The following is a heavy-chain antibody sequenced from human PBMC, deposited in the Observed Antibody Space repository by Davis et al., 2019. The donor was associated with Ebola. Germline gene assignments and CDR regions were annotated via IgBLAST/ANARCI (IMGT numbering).Heavy chain of an antibody. CDR1: GYTFTSYD. V-gene: IGHV1-8*01. D-gene: IGHD3-10*01. J-gene: IGHJ6*02. CDR2: MNPNSGNT. CDR3: ARDPMVRGVIDYYGMDV. Sequence: ASVKVSCKASGYTFTSYDINWVRQATGQGLEWMGWMNPNSGNTGYAQKFQGRVTMTRNTSISTAYMELSRLRSDDTAVYYCARDPMVRGVIDYYGMDVWGQGTTVTVSS.